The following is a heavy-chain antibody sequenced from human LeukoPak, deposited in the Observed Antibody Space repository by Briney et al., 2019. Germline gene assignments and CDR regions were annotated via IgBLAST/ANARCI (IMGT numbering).Heavy chain of an antibody. CDR1: GFTFSIYS. CDR2: ISYDGSNK. CDR3: VRVESLDGPIDF. V-gene: IGHV3-30-3*01. Sequence: GGSLRLSCAASGFTFSIYSMHWVRQAPGKGLEWVAVISYDGSNKYYADSVKGRFTISRDNSKNTLYLQMNSLRAEDTAVYYCVRVESLDGPIDFWGQGALVTVSS. D-gene: IGHD3-16*02. J-gene: IGHJ4*02.